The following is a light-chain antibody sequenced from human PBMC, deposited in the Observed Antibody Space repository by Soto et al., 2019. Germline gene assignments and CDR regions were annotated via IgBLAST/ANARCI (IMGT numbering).Light chain of an antibody. CDR3: QQYNTYSLT. CDR1: QSISSR. CDR2: DAS. Sequence: DIQMTQSPSTLSASVGDRVTITCRASQSISSRLAWYQQRPGKAPKFLIYDASSLQRGVPSRFSGSGSGTEFTLTISSLQHDDFATYYCQQYNTYSLTFGGGTKVEIK. V-gene: IGKV1-5*01. J-gene: IGKJ4*01.